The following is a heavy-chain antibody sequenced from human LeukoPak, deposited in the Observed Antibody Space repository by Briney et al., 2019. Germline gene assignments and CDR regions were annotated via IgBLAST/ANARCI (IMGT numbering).Heavy chain of an antibody. Sequence: GGSLRLSCAASGFTFSSYEMHWVRQAPGKGLEYVSAISSNGDSTYYANFVKGRFIISRDNSKNALYLQMGSLRPEDMAVYYCARDRPGDVWGEGTTVTVSS. CDR1: GFTFSSYE. V-gene: IGHV3-64*01. CDR3: ARDRPGDV. J-gene: IGHJ6*04. CDR2: ISSNGDST.